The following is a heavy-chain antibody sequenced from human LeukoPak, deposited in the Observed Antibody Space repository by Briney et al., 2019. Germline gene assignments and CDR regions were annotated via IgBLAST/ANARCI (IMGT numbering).Heavy chain of an antibody. CDR3: ARLGGAQGYYYRSGSNHYFDH. D-gene: IGHD3-10*01. J-gene: IGHJ4*02. CDR2: INPDSGGT. CDR1: AFTFIVHY. V-gene: IGHV1-2*02. Sequence: ASVTVSFTTSAFTFIVHYMHWVRQAPGPGLAWMGWINPDSGGTDYPREFRGRVTMTRDTFSNTLYMALSSLRSDDTAVYYCARLGGAQGYYYRSGSNHYFDHWGQGTLVTVSS.